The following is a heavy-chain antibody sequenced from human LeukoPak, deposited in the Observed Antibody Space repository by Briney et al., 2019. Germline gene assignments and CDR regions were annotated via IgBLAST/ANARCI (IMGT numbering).Heavy chain of an antibody. CDR2: ISSSDSTI. V-gene: IGHV3-11*01. J-gene: IGHJ4*02. D-gene: IGHD3-10*01. CDR1: GFTFSDYY. Sequence: GGSLRLSCAASGFTFSDYYMSWIRQAPGKGLEWVSYISSSDSTIYYADSVKGRFTISRDNAKNSLYLQMNSLRAEDTAVYYCARVLLWFGERYFDYWGQGTLVTVSS. CDR3: ARVLLWFGERYFDY.